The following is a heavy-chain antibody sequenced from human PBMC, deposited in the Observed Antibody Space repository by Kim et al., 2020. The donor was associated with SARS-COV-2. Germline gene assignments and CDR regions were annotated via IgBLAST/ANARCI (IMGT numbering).Heavy chain of an antibody. CDR2: FDPEDGET. CDR1: GYTLTELS. Sequence: ASVKVSCKVSGYTLTELSMHWVRQAPGKGLEWMGGFDPEDGETIYAQKFQGRVTMTEDTSTDTAYMELSSLRSEDTAVYYCATSEAAGRLYWFDPWGQGTLVTVSS. J-gene: IGHJ5*02. CDR3: ATSEAAGRLYWFDP. V-gene: IGHV1-24*01. D-gene: IGHD6-13*01.